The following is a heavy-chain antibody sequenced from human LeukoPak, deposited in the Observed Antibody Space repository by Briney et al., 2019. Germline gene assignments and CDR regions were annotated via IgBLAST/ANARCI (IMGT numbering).Heavy chain of an antibody. CDR2: FDPEDGET. CDR1: GYTLTELS. J-gene: IGHJ3*02. V-gene: IGHV1-24*01. CDR3: ATDPRTIRISGAFDI. D-gene: IGHD5-24*01. Sequence: ASVKVSCKVSGYTLTELSMHWVRQAPGKGLEWMGGFDPEDGETIYAQKFQGRVTMTEDTSTDTAYMELSSLRSEDTAVYYCATDPRTIRISGAFDIWGQGTMVTVSS.